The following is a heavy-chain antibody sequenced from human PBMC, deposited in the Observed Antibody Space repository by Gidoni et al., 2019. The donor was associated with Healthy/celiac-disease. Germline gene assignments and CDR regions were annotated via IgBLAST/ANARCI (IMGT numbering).Heavy chain of an antibody. D-gene: IGHD6-19*01. CDR3: AKSMRHGAVAAPPDLGY. CDR1: GFTFSSYA. V-gene: IGHV3-23*04. CDR2: IGGSGGST. J-gene: IGHJ4*02. Sequence: EGQLVESGGGLVQPGGSLRLSCADSGFTFSSYAMSWVRQAPGKGLEWVSAIGGSGGSTYDADSVKGRFTTSRDNSKNTLYLQMNSLRAEDTAVYYCAKSMRHGAVAAPPDLGYWGQGTLVTVSS.